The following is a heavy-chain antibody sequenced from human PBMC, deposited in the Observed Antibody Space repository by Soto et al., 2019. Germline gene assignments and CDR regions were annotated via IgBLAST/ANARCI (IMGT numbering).Heavy chain of an antibody. V-gene: IGHV4-31*03. CDR3: ARDLNGYGDIDN. D-gene: IGHD2-21*02. CDR1: GGSISSGGYY. J-gene: IGHJ4*02. Sequence: QVQLQESGPGLVKPSQTLSLTCSVSGGSISSGGYYWSWIRQYPGKGLEWIGYVYYSGTTYYNPSLQSRVTMSVDTSKNQFSLKLSSVTAADTAVFYCARDLNGYGDIDNWGQGTLVTVSS. CDR2: VYYSGTT.